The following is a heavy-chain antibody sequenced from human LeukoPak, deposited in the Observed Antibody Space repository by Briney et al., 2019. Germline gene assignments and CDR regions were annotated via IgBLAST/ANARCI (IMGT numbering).Heavy chain of an antibody. V-gene: IGHV1-24*01. CDR3: ATPPDSSSWSYYYYGIDV. D-gene: IGHD6-13*01. J-gene: IGHJ6*02. CDR1: GYTLTELS. CDR2: FDPEDGET. Sequence: ASVTVSCKVSGYTLTELSMHWVRQAPGKGLEWMGGFDPEDGETIYAQKFQGRVTMTEDTSTDTAYMKLSSLRSEDTAVYYCATPPDSSSWSYYYYGIDVWGQGTTVTVSS.